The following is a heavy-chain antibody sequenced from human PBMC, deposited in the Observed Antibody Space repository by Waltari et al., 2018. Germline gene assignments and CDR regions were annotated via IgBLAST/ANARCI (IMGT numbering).Heavy chain of an antibody. Sequence: QVQLVQSGAEVKKPGSSVKVSCKASGGTFSSYAISWVRQAPGQGLEWMGRIIPIFGTANYAQKFQGRVTITADKATSTAYMELSSLRSEDTAVYYCARGGTAMVKWGWFDPWGQGTLVTVSS. CDR3: ARGGTAMVKWGWFDP. D-gene: IGHD5-18*01. J-gene: IGHJ5*02. CDR1: GGTFSSYA. CDR2: IIPIFGTA. V-gene: IGHV1-69*08.